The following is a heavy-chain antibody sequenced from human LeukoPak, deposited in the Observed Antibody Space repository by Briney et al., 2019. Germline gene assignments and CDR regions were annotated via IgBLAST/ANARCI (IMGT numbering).Heavy chain of an antibody. Sequence: GGSLRLSCEASGFTLSSYWMSWVRKAPGKGLEWVARIKQDGSEKHYMDSVKGRFTISRDNAQNSLYLQMNTLRAEDTAVYYCARYIETPRRDLDYWGQGSLVTVSS. D-gene: IGHD4-23*01. J-gene: IGHJ4*02. V-gene: IGHV3-7*01. CDR2: IKQDGSEK. CDR1: GFTLSSYW. CDR3: ARYIETPRRDLDY.